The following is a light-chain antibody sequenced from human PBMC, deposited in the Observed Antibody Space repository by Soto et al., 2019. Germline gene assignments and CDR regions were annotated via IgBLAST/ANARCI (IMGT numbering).Light chain of an antibody. CDR3: SSYTTSNTYVV. J-gene: IGLJ2*01. CDR1: NSDVGHSNY. Sequence: QSVLTQPASVSGSPGQSITISCTGTNSDVGHSNYVSWYQQHPGKAPKLILYGVSNRPSGVSDRFSGSKSDNTASLTISGLQAEDEANYYCSSYTTSNTYVVFGGGTKVTVL. V-gene: IGLV2-14*03. CDR2: GVS.